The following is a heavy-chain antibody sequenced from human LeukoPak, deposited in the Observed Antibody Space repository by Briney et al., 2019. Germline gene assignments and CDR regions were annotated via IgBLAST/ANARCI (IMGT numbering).Heavy chain of an antibody. J-gene: IGHJ6*03. Sequence: LSETLSLTCTVSGGSISSYYWSWIRQPPGKGLEWIGYIYYSGSTNYNPSLKSRVTISVDTSKNQFSLKLSSVTAADTAVYYCARHFYSSSWSYYYYMDVWGKGTTVTVSS. CDR3: ARHFYSSSWSYYYYMDV. CDR1: GGSISSYY. V-gene: IGHV4-59*08. D-gene: IGHD6-13*01. CDR2: IYYSGST.